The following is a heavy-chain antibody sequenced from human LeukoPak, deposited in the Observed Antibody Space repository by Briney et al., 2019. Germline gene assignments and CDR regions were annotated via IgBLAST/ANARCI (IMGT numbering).Heavy chain of an antibody. D-gene: IGHD3-22*01. Sequence: SETLSLTCTVSGGSINNGGYYWSWIRQHPGKGLEWIGYIYYSGSSYYNPSLRSRVTISVDTSKNHFTLKLSSVTAADTAVYYCAREQVYYDKALDYWGQGTLVTVSS. CDR3: AREQVYYDKALDY. CDR1: GGSINNGGYY. CDR2: IYYSGSS. J-gene: IGHJ4*02. V-gene: IGHV4-31*03.